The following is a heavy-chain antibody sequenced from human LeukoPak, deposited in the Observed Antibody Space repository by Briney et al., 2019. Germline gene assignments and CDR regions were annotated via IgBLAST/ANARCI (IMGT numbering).Heavy chain of an antibody. CDR2: ISGSGGST. Sequence: GGSLRLSCAASGFTVSSDAMSWVRQAPGEGREWVSAISGSGGSTYYADSVKGRFTISRDNANNTLYLQMNSLRAEDTAVYYCAKSGYDWYYFDYWGQGTLVTVSS. CDR3: AKSGYDWYYFDY. V-gene: IGHV3-23*01. J-gene: IGHJ4*02. D-gene: IGHD5-12*01. CDR1: GFTVSSDA.